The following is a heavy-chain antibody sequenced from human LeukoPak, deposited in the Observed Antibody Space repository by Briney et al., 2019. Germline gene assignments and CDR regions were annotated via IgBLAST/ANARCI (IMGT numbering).Heavy chain of an antibody. J-gene: IGHJ4*02. V-gene: IGHV3-33*06. CDR3: AKDRWELLRNCFDY. CDR2: IWYDGDNK. Sequence: GGSLRLSCAASRFTFSSYVMHWVRQAPGKGLGWVALIWYDGDNKYYSDSVKGRFTISRDNSKNTLYLQMNSLRAEDTAVYYCAKDRWELLRNCFDYWGQGTLVTVSS. D-gene: IGHD1-26*01. CDR1: RFTFSSYV.